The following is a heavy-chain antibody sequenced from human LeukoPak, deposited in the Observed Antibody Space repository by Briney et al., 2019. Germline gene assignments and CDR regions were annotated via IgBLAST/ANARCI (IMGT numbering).Heavy chain of an antibody. V-gene: IGHV1-2*06. Sequence: ASVKVSCKASGYTFTDYYMHWVRQAPGQGLEWMGRINPNSGGTNYAQKFQDRVTMTRDTSISTAYMELNRLTSDDTAVYYCARQVGGSDYWGQGTLVTASS. D-gene: IGHD2-15*01. J-gene: IGHJ4*02. CDR2: INPNSGGT. CDR1: GYTFTDYY. CDR3: ARQVGGSDY.